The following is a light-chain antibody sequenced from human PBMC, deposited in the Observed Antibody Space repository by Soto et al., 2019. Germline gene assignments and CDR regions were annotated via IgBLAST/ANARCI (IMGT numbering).Light chain of an antibody. CDR3: TSYAGRNSYV. CDR1: SSDVGGYNY. CDR2: EVS. V-gene: IGLV2-8*01. Sequence: QSVLTQPPSASGSPGQSVTISCTGTSSDVGGYNYVSWYQQHPGKGPKLMIYEVSKRPSGVPDRFSGSKSYNTATLTVSGLQTEDEADYYCTSYAGRNSYVFGTGTKLTVL. J-gene: IGLJ1*01.